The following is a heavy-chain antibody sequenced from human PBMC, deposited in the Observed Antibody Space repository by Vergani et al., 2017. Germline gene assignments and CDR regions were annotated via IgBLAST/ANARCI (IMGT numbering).Heavy chain of an antibody. CDR1: GFTFINAW. V-gene: IGHV3-30*02. J-gene: IGHJ4*02. CDR2: TRYDGIVE. D-gene: IGHD2-15*01. Sequence: VQLVESGGGLVKPGGSLRLSCAASGFTFINAWMTWVRQAPGKGLEWVAFTRYDGIVEYYGDSGRGRFTISRDNSKNTLYLQMNRLRPEDTAVYYCATAGAAYFRCASCDDFFEYWGQGTLVTVAS. CDR3: ATAGAAYFRCASCDDFFEY.